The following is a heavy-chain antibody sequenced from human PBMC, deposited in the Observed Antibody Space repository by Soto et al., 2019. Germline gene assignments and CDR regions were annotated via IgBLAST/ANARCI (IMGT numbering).Heavy chain of an antibody. CDR2: VIPILGIA. Sequence: QVQLVQSGAEVKKPGSSVKVSCKASGGTFSSYTISWVRQAPGQGLEWMARVIPILGIANYAQKFQGRVKITADKSTSTAYMELSSLRAKDTAVYYYAMFRGSYGMDVWGQGTTVTVSS. V-gene: IGHV1-69*02. CDR1: GGTFSSYT. CDR3: AMFRGSYGMDV. D-gene: IGHD3-10*01. J-gene: IGHJ6*02.